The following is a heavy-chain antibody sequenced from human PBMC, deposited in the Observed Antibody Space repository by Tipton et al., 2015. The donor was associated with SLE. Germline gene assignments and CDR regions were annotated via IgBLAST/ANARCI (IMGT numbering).Heavy chain of an antibody. Sequence: SLRLSCAASGFTFSSYAMSWVRQAPGKGLEWVSAISGSGGSTYYADSVKGRFTISRDNSKNTLYLQMNSLRVEDTAVYYCAGYSGYDSAFEIWGQGTMATVSS. CDR2: ISGSGGST. CDR3: AGYSGYDSAFEI. D-gene: IGHD5-12*01. J-gene: IGHJ3*02. V-gene: IGHV3-23*01. CDR1: GFTFSSYA.